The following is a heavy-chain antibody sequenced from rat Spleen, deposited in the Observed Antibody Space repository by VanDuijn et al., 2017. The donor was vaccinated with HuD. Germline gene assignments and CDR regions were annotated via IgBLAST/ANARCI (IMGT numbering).Heavy chain of an antibody. V-gene: IGHV5-27*01. CDR3: TTGGTIAVPIRFAH. Sequence: EVQLVESGGGLVQPGRSLKLSCAASGFTFSNYDMAWVCQAPTKGLEWVASISPSGGTTHYRDSVKGRFNVSRDNAKSTLYLQMDSLRSEDTATYYCTTGGTIAVPIRFAHWGQGTLVTVSS. J-gene: IGHJ3*01. CDR2: ISPSGGTT. D-gene: IGHD1-2*01. CDR1: GFTFSNYD.